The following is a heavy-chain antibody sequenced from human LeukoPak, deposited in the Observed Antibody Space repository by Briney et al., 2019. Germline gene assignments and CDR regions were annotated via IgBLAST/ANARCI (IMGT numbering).Heavy chain of an antibody. CDR1: GYTFTSHY. Sequence: GASVQVSCKASGYTFTSHYMHWVRQAPGQGLEWMGIINPSGGSTSYAQKFQGRVTMTRDMSTSTAYMELSSLRSEDTAVYYCARDSYSSSSSVAFDIWGQGTMVTVSS. CDR3: ARDSYSSSSSVAFDI. J-gene: IGHJ3*02. CDR2: INPSGGST. D-gene: IGHD6-6*01. V-gene: IGHV1-46*01.